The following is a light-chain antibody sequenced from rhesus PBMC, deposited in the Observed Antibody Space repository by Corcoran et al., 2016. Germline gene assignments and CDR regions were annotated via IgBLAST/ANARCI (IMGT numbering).Light chain of an antibody. CDR1: QGISSY. V-gene: IGKV1-28*03. J-gene: IGKJ1*01. CDR3: LRHNSYPRT. CDR2: DVA. Sequence: DIQMTQSPSSLSASVGDTVTITCRASQGISSYLNWFQQKPGKAPKLLIYDVAHLESGVPSRFSGRGACTDCTLTITSLQPDDFAANYCLRHNSYPRTFSQGTKVESK.